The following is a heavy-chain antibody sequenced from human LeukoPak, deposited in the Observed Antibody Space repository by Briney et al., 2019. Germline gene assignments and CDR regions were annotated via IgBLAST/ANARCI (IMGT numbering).Heavy chain of an antibody. CDR3: ATLRFEKSNPWGGVYYYSYMDV. J-gene: IGHJ6*03. V-gene: IGHV1-24*01. Sequence: ASVKVSCKVSGYTLTELSMHWVRQAPGKGVEWMGGFDPEDGETIYAQKFQGRVTMTEDTSTETAYMGVSSLRAEDGGVCYCATLRFEKSNPWGGVYYYSYMDVWGKGTTVTVSS. D-gene: IGHD3-10*01. CDR2: FDPEDGET. CDR1: GYTLTELS.